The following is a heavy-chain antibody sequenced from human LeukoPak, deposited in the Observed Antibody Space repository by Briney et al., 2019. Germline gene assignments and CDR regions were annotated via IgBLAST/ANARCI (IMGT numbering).Heavy chain of an antibody. V-gene: IGHV1-24*01. CDR1: GYTFTGYY. CDR2: FDPEDGET. J-gene: IGHJ6*03. D-gene: IGHD2-2*01. CDR3: ATARVHCSSTSCLYYYYYMDV. Sequence: ASVKVSCKASGYTFTGYYMHWVRQAPGKGLEWMGGFDPEDGETIYAQKFQGRVTMTEDTSTDTAYMELSSLRSEDTAVYYCATARVHCSSTSCLYYYYYMDVWGKGTTVTVSS.